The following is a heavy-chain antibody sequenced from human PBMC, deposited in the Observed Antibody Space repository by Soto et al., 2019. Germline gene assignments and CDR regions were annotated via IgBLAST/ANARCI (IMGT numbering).Heavy chain of an antibody. CDR3: ARARVSTPRLEDPFDI. CDR1: GYSFTTYW. CDR2: IYPGDSDT. D-gene: IGHD5-12*01. J-gene: IGHJ3*02. V-gene: IGHV5-51*01. Sequence: GESLKISCKGSGYSFTTYWLAWVRQMPGKGLGYMGIIYPGDSDTRYSPSFQGQVTISADKSISTAYLQWTSLEASDTAIYYCARARVSTPRLEDPFDIWGQGTMVTVSS.